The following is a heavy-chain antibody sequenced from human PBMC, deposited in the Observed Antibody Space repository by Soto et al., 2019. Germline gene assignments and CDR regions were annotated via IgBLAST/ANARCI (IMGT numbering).Heavy chain of an antibody. CDR1: GGAFSIYT. Sequence: FPLKLACKAAGGAFSIYTSSWGRQAPGQGLEWMGKIIPILGIANYAQKFQGRVTITADKSTSTAYMELSSLRTEDTDVYYCEGGDGYVLDYWGQGTPVTVSS. CDR2: IIPILGIA. D-gene: IGHD2-21*01. J-gene: IGHJ4*02. CDR3: EGGDGYVLDY. V-gene: IGHV1-69*02.